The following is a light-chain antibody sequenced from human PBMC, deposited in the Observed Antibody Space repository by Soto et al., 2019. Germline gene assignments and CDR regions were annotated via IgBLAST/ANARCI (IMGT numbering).Light chain of an antibody. CDR2: GAS. V-gene: IGKV3D-20*02. Sequence: EIGFTQYPSTLSLSPGEGATLSCRASQSVSSSYLAWYQQKPGQAPRLLIYGASSRATGIPDRFSGSGSGTDFTLTISRLEPEDFAIYYCQQRSNWPLTFGGGTKVDIK. CDR3: QQRSNWPLT. J-gene: IGKJ4*01. CDR1: QSVSSSY.